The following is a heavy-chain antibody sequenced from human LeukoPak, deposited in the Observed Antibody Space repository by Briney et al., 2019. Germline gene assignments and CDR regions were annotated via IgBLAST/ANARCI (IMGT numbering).Heavy chain of an antibody. D-gene: IGHD2-15*01. V-gene: IGHV4-30-4*08. CDR2: IYYSGST. Sequence: SETLSLTCTVSGGSISSSNYFWGWVRQPPGKGLEWIGYIYYSGSTYYNPSLKSRVTISVDTSKNQFSLKLSSVTAADTAVYYCARDRRGGYCSGGSCLGGNYWGQGTLVTASS. CDR1: GGSISSSNYF. J-gene: IGHJ4*02. CDR3: ARDRRGGYCSGGSCLGGNY.